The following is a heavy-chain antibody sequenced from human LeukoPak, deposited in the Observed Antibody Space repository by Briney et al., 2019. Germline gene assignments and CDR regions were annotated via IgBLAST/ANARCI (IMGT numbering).Heavy chain of an antibody. D-gene: IGHD6-13*01. J-gene: IGHJ5*02. Sequence: PSETLSLTCTVSGGSISSYYWSWIRQPPGKGLERIGYIYYSGSTNYNPSLKSRVTISVDTSKNQFSLKLSSVTAADTAVYYCARDLGSSWSSNWFDPWGQGTLVTVSS. CDR1: GGSISSYY. V-gene: IGHV4-59*01. CDR2: IYYSGST. CDR3: ARDLGSSWSSNWFDP.